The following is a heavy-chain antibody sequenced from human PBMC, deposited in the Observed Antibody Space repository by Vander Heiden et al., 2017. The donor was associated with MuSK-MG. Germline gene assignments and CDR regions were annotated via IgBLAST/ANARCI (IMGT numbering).Heavy chain of an antibody. Sequence: QVQLQESGPGLVKPSEPLSLTCTVPGGSISGFSRTWIRQPPGKGPEWIAYSYYSGSTNYNPSVKSRVTISVDTSKNQFSLKLSSVTAADTAVYYCARVSSGYSFDYWGQGTLVTVSS. CDR1: GGSISGFS. V-gene: IGHV4-59*01. D-gene: IGHD3-22*01. CDR3: ARVSSGYSFDY. CDR2: SYYSGST. J-gene: IGHJ4*02.